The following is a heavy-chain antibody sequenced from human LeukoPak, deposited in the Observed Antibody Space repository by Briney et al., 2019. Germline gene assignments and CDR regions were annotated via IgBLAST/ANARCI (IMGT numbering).Heavy chain of an antibody. CDR3: ARGQLGRKSSGWYVATNWFDP. J-gene: IGHJ5*02. D-gene: IGHD6-19*01. CDR1: GYTFTGYY. CDR2: INPNSGGT. V-gene: IGHV1-2*02. Sequence: GASVKVSCKASGYTFTGYYMHWVRQAPGQGLEWMGWINPNSGGTNYAQKFQGRVTMTRDTSISTAYMELSRLRSDDTAVYYCARGQLGRKSSGWYVATNWFDPWGQGTLVIVSS.